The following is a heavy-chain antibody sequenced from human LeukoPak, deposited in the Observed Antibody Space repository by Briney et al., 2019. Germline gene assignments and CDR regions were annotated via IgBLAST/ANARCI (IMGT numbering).Heavy chain of an antibody. CDR3: ARDGLEYYDFWSGYYTGRSRLDY. J-gene: IGHJ4*02. CDR1: GYTFTSYG. Sequence: ASVKVSCKASGYTFTSYGISWVRQAPGQGLEWMGWISAYNGNTNYAQKLQGRVTMTTDTSTSTAYMELRSLRSDDTAVYYCARDGLEYYDFWSGYYTGRSRLDYWGQGTLVTVSS. CDR2: ISAYNGNT. D-gene: IGHD3-3*01. V-gene: IGHV1-18*01.